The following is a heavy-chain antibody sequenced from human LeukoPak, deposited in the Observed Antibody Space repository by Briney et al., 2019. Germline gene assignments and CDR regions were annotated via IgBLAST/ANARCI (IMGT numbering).Heavy chain of an antibody. Sequence: SETLSLTCTVSGGSISSFYWSWIRQSPGKGLEWIGYIFPTGSAFYNPSLESRVTISLDTSENQFSLTLSSVTAADTAVYYCARCNHYLYYMDVWGKGTTVTVPS. CDR3: ARCNHYLYYMDV. J-gene: IGHJ6*03. CDR2: IFPTGSA. V-gene: IGHV4-4*09. CDR1: GGSISSFY.